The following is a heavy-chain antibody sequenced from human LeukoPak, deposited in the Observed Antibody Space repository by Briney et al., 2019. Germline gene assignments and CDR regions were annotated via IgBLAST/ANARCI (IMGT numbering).Heavy chain of an antibody. CDR3: TTDLRWWELLRGAEVDY. CDR2: IKSKTDGGTT. Sequence: GGSLRLFCAASGFTFSNAWMSWVRQAPGKGLEWVGRIKSKTDGGTTDYAAPVKGRFTISRDDSKNTLYLQMNSLKTEDTAVYYCTTDLRWWELLRGAEVDYWGQGTLVTVSS. D-gene: IGHD1-26*01. J-gene: IGHJ4*02. CDR1: GFTFSNAW. V-gene: IGHV3-15*01.